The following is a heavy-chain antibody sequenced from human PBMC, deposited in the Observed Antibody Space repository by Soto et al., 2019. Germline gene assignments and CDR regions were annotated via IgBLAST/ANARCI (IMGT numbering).Heavy chain of an antibody. CDR2: IYWDNDK. CDR1: GFSLSTGGVG. V-gene: IGHV2-5*02. Sequence: QITLKESGPPLVKPTQTLTLTCTFSGFSLSTGGVGVGWIRQPPGEALEWLALIYWDNDKRYSPSLKSRLTITKDASKHQVVLTMTNMDPVDPATYYCAHSRCGGDCLQSYSSHYYYGMDVWGQGTTVTVSS. D-gene: IGHD2-21*02. CDR3: AHSRCGGDCLQSYSSHYYYGMDV. J-gene: IGHJ6*02.